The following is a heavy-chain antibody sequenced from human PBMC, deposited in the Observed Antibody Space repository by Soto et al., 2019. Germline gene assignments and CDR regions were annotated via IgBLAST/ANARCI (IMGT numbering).Heavy chain of an antibody. CDR1: GYTFTSYG. V-gene: IGHV1-18*01. D-gene: IGHD3-22*01. Sequence: GASVKVSCKASGYTFTSYGISWVRQAPGQGLEWMGWISAYNGNANYAQKLQGRVTMTTDTSTSTAYMELRSLRSDDTAVYYCARDSSGYYEGYNWFDPWGQGTLVTVSS. CDR2: ISAYNGNA. CDR3: ARDSSGYYEGYNWFDP. J-gene: IGHJ5*02.